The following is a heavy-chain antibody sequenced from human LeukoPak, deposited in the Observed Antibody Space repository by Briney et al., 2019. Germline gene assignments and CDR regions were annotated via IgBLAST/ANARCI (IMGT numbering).Heavy chain of an antibody. Sequence: KTSETLSLTCTVSGGSISSSSYYWGWIRQPPGKGLEWIGSIYYSGSTYYNPSLKSRVTISVDTSKNQFSLKLSSVTAADTAVYYCARDGSDYDFWSGYYLDYWGQRTLVTVSS. D-gene: IGHD3-3*01. J-gene: IGHJ4*02. CDR3: ARDGSDYDFWSGYYLDY. V-gene: IGHV4-39*02. CDR2: IYYSGST. CDR1: GGSISSSSYY.